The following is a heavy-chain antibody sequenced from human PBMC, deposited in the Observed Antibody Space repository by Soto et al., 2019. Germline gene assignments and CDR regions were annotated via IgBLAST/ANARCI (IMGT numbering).Heavy chain of an antibody. CDR3: ARLVASETGYGMDV. J-gene: IGHJ6*02. D-gene: IGHD3-9*01. CDR2: ITGSSSYI. V-gene: IGHV3-21*06. Sequence: GGSLRLSCAASGFIFSSHNMNWVRQAPGKGLEWVSSITGSSSYIFYADSVKGRFTISRDNAKNTVYLQVNSLRAEDTGVYYCARLVASETGYGMDVWRQGTTVTVSS. CDR1: GFIFSSHN.